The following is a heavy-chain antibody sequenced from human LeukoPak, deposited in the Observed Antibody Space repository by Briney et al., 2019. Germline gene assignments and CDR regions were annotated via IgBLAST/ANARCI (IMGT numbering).Heavy chain of an antibody. D-gene: IGHD4-11*01. CDR3: ARDYNSNYHY. CDR2: IKQDGGDK. J-gene: IGHJ4*02. V-gene: IGHV3-7*01. CDR1: GLTFSTYW. Sequence: GGSLRLSCAASGLTFSTYWMSWVRQFPGKGLEWVATIKQDGGDKYYVDSVKGRFIISRDNAKNSLYLQMNSLRVEDTAVYYCARDYNSNYHYWGQGTLVTVSS.